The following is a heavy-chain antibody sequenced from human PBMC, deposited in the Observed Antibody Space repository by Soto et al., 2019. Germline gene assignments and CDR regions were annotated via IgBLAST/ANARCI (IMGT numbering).Heavy chain of an antibody. J-gene: IGHJ6*03. D-gene: IGHD2-15*01. CDR1: GYTFTSYG. Sequence: GASVKVSCKASGYTFTSYGISWVRQAPGQGLEWMGWISAYNGNTNYAQKLQGRVTMTTDTSTSTAYMELRSLRSDDTAVYYCARDGVPTLSVVVAALSYYYYYYMDVWGKGTTVTVSS. CDR2: ISAYNGNT. V-gene: IGHV1-18*01. CDR3: ARDGVPTLSVVVAALSYYYYYYMDV.